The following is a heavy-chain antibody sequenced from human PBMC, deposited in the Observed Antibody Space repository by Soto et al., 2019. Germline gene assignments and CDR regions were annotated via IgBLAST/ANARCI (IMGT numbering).Heavy chain of an antibody. CDR2: ITTGNDYI. CDR1: GFTLSSFS. V-gene: IGHV3-21*01. J-gene: IGHJ5*01. CDR3: ARDSYSSLFDS. Sequence: GFLRLSCVGSGFTLSSFSTSWVRQTPGKGLEWVSSITTGNDYISYADSVKGRFTISRDNAKNSLFLRMNSLRADDTALYFCARDSYSSLFDSWGQGTLVTVSS. D-gene: IGHD6-19*01.